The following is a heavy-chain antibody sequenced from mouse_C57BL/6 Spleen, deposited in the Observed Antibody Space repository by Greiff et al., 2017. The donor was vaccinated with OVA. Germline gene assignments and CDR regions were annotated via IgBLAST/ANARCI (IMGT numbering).Heavy chain of an antibody. V-gene: IGHV1-50*01. D-gene: IGHD2-5*01. CDR2: IDPSDSDT. J-gene: IGHJ3*01. CDR3: ARKDFYSNYGDAY. Sequence: QVQLQQPGAELVKPGASVKLSCKASGYTFTSYCMQWVKQRPEQGLEWIGWIDPSDSDTDYNPKFQGKATLTADTSSSTAYMQLSSLTSEDSAVYECARKDFYSNYGDAYWGQGTLVTVSA. CDR1: GYTFTSYC.